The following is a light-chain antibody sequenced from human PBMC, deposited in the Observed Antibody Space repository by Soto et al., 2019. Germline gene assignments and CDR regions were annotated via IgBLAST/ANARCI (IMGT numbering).Light chain of an antibody. Sequence: QSALTQPASVSGSPGQSITISCTGTSSDVGAYNEVSWYQQHPGKAPKLMIYGVSYRPSGVSNRFSASKSGITASLTISGLQAGDEADYYCSSYTTSSSVVFGGGTKLTVL. CDR2: GVS. V-gene: IGLV2-14*01. J-gene: IGLJ2*01. CDR3: SSYTTSSSVV. CDR1: SSDVGAYNE.